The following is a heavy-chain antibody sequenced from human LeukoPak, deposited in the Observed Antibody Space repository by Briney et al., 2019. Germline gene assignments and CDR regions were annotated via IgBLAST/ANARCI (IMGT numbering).Heavy chain of an antibody. CDR1: GGSVSSGSYY. V-gene: IGHV4-61*01. J-gene: IGHJ3*02. CDR3: ARGMEDAFDI. D-gene: IGHD3-3*01. CDR2: IYYSGST. Sequence: SETLSLTCTVSGGSVSSGSYYWSWIRQPPGKGLEWIGYIYYSGSTNYNPSLKSRVTISVDTSKNQFSLKLSSVTAADAAEYYCARGMEDAFDIWGQGTMVTVSS.